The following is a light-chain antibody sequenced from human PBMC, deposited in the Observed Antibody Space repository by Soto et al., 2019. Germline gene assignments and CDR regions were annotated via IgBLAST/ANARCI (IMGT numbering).Light chain of an antibody. CDR1: QSVSSSY. CDR2: GTS. V-gene: IGKV3-20*01. CDR3: QQYGNSRWT. Sequence: EIVLTQSPDTLSLSPGERATLSCRASQSVSSSYLDWYQQTPGQAPRLLIYGTSHRATGIPDRHSGSGSGTAFTLTISRLEPEDFAVYYCQQYGNSRWTFAQGPKVEIK. J-gene: IGKJ1*01.